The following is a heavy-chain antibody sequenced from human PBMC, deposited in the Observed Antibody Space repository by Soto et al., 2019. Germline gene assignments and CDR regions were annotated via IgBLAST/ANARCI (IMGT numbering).Heavy chain of an antibody. Sequence: QVQLVQSGAEVKKPGSSVKVSCKASGGTFSSYAITWVLQAPGQGLEWMGGIIPIFGTANYAQKFQARVTITADESTSTAYMELSSLRYEDTAVYYCARDRGPSSGYYPYWFDPWGQGTLVTVSS. V-gene: IGHV1-69*12. J-gene: IGHJ5*02. CDR2: IIPIFGTA. D-gene: IGHD3-22*01. CDR3: ARDRGPSSGYYPYWFDP. CDR1: GGTFSSYA.